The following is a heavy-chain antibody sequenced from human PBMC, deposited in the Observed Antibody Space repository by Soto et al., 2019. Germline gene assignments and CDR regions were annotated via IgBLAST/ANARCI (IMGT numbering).Heavy chain of an antibody. J-gene: IGHJ5*02. V-gene: IGHV3-7*01. CDR3: ASYSGSYFPVGHDR. D-gene: IGHD1-26*01. CDR1: GFTFSSYW. CDR2: IKQDGTEI. Sequence: DVQLVESGGGLVQPGGSLRLSCVASGFTFSSYWMSWVRQAPGGGLEWVANIKQDGTEIHYVESVKGRFTIFRDNAKKSLYLQMNSLRAEDTAVYFCASYSGSYFPVGHDRWGQGTLVTVSS.